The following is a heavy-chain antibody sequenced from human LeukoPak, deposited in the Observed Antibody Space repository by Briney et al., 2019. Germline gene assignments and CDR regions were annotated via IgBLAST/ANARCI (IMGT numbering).Heavy chain of an antibody. CDR3: AKQAGGSGNYYYY. Sequence: PGGSLRLSCEASGFTFSSYAMSWVRQAPGKGLEWVSAISGSGGTTYYADSVKGRFTISRDNSKNTLYLQMSSLRAEDTAVYSCAKQAGGSGNYYYYWGQGTLVTVSS. V-gene: IGHV3-23*01. D-gene: IGHD3-10*01. CDR2: ISGSGGTT. J-gene: IGHJ4*02. CDR1: GFTFSSYA.